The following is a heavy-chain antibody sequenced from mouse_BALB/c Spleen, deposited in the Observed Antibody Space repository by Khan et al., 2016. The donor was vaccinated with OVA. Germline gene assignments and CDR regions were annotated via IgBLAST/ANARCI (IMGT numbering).Heavy chain of an antibody. CDR1: GYSITSDYA. CDR2: INYSGST. D-gene: IGHD2-14*01. Sequence: EVQLQESGPGLVKPSQSLSLTCTVTGYSITSDYAWNWIRQFPGNKLEWMGYINYSGSTSYHPSLKSRISITRDTSKNQFFLQLNSVTTEDTATXYCGRRVRLTYWGQGTLVTVSA. CDR3: GRRVRLTY. J-gene: IGHJ3*01. V-gene: IGHV3-2*02.